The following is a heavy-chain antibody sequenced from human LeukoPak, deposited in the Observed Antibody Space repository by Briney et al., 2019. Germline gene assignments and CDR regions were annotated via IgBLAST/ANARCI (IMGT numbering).Heavy chain of an antibody. CDR1: GGSISSYY. D-gene: IGHD3-9*01. V-gene: IGHV4-59*01. CDR3: ARGLRYFDWLPDY. J-gene: IGHJ4*02. CDR2: IYYSGST. Sequence: SETLSLTCTVSGGSISSYYWSWIRQPPGKGLKWIGYIYYSGSTNYNPSLKSRVTISVDTSKNQFSLKLSSVTAADTAVYYCARGLRYFDWLPDYWGQGTLVTVSS.